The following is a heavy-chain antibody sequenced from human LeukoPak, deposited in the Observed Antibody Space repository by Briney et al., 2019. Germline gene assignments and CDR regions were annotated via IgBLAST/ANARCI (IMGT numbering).Heavy chain of an antibody. J-gene: IGHJ4*02. CDR3: ASGGLEMATIFDY. V-gene: IGHV1-46*01. CDR2: ITPSGGST. Sequence: ASVKVSCKASGYTFTSYYMHWVRQAPGQGLEWMGIITPSGGSTSYAQKFQGRVTMTRDASTSTVYMELSSLRSEDTAVYYCASGGLEMATIFDYWGQGTLVTVSS. D-gene: IGHD5-24*01. CDR1: GYTFTSYY.